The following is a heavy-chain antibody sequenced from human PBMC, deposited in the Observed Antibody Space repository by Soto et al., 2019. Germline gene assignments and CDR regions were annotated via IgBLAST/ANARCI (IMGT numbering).Heavy chain of an antibody. V-gene: IGHV4-28*03. CDR1: GYSISSSNW. Sequence: QVQLQESGPGLVKPSDTLSLTCAVYGYSISSSNWWGCIRQPPGKGLEWIGYIYYSGSTYYNPSLQSRVTMSVDTSNNQFSLRLSSVTDGDTAVYYCTRGPKGSYEVVTGYYEEYYFDYWGQGSLVTVS. J-gene: IGHJ4*02. CDR3: TRGPKGSYEVVTGYYEEYYFDY. D-gene: IGHD3-9*01. CDR2: IYYSGST.